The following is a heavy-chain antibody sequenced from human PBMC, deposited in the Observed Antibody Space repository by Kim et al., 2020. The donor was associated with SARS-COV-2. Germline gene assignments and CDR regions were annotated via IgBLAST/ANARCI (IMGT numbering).Heavy chain of an antibody. CDR2: GRN. CDR3: ARENSGSDY. V-gene: IGHV4-4*07. D-gene: IGHD1-1*01. J-gene: IGHJ4*02. Sequence: GRNNYTPYLKRRVTMSVDTSKNQFSLKLSSVTAADTAVYYCARENSGSDYWGQGTLVTVSS.